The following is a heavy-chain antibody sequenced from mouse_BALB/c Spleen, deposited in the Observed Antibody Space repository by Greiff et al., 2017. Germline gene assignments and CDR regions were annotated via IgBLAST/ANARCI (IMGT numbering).Heavy chain of an antibody. CDR2: IWGYGST. Sequence: VQVVESGPGLVAPSPSLSITCTASGFSFTSYGVSWVRQRPGKGLEWLGVIWGYGSTHYHSALISRLSISEDNSKSQVYLKLSSLQTDDTAAYYCAKLRDYEAFDYWGQGTTLTVSS. V-gene: IGHV2-3*01. J-gene: IGHJ2*01. CDR1: GFSFTSYG. CDR3: AKLRDYEAFDY. D-gene: IGHD1-1*01.